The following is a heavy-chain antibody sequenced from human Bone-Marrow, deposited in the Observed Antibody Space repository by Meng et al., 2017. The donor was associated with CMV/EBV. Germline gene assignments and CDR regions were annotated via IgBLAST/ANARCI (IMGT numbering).Heavy chain of an antibody. CDR2: IIPIFGTA. CDR1: GYTFISYG. J-gene: IGHJ6*02. D-gene: IGHD4-11*01. CDR3: ARTSTNYYYYGMEV. Sequence: SVKVSCKASGYTFISYGISWVRQAPGQGLEWMGGIIPIFGTANYAQKFQGRVTITTGESTSTAYMELSSLRSEDTAVYYCARTSTNYYYYGMEVWGQGTTVTVSS. V-gene: IGHV1-69*05.